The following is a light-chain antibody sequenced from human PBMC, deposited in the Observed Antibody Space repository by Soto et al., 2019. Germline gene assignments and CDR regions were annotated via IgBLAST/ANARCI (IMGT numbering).Light chain of an antibody. V-gene: IGKV3D-15*01. CDR1: QSVRSN. CDR3: QQYNNWPPIT. Sequence: ELVMTQSPATLSVSAGERANLSCRARQSVRSNLAWYQPKPGQAPRLLIYDASTRATGIPARFSGSGSGTEFILTISSLQSEDFGVYYCQQYNNWPPITFGQGTRLEIK. CDR2: DAS. J-gene: IGKJ5*01.